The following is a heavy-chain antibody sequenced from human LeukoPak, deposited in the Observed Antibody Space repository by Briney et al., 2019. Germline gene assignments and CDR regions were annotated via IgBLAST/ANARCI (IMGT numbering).Heavy chain of an antibody. D-gene: IGHD1-14*01. V-gene: IGHV3-48*03. CDR1: GFTFSSYE. CDR3: ALIPQPLGFDT. J-gene: IGHJ5*02. CDR2: ISSSGSTI. Sequence: GGSLRLSCAASGFTFSSYEMNWVRQAPGKGLEWVSYISSSGSTIYYADSVKGRFTISRDNAKNSLYLQMNGLRAEDTAVYYCALIPQPLGFDTWGQGTLVTVSS.